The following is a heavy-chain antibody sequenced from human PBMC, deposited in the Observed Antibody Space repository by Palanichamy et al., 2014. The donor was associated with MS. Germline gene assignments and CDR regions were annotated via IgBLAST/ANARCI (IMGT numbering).Heavy chain of an antibody. CDR2: TYYSGST. CDR1: GDSISSHY. Sequence: QVQLQESGPGLVKPSETLSLTCTVSGDSISSHYWSWIRQPPGKGLEWIGYTYYSGSTNYNPSLKSRVTISIDASRNQFSLKLSSVTAADTAVYYCARRHYYYGLDVWGQGTTVTVSS. V-gene: IGHV4-59*08. J-gene: IGHJ6*02. CDR3: ARRHYYYGLDV.